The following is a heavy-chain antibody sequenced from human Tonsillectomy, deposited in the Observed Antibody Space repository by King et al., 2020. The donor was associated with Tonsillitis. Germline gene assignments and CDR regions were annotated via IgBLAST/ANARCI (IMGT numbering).Heavy chain of an antibody. CDR2: IGSSSSTI. CDR3: ARDWNY. CDR1: GFTFSSYS. V-gene: IGHV3-48*01. D-gene: IGHD3-3*01. J-gene: IGHJ4*02. Sequence: VQLVESGGGLVQPGGSLRLSCAASGFTFSSYSMNWVRQAPGKGLEWVSYIGSSSSTIYYADSVKGRLTISRDNAKNSLYLQMNSLRAEDTAVYYCARDWNYWGQGTLVTVSS.